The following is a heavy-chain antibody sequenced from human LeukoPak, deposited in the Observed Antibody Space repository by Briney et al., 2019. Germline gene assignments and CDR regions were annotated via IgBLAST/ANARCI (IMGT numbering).Heavy chain of an antibody. CDR2: IKPDGSAQ. V-gene: IGHV3-7*01. CDR3: ANGGTYSSGP. CDR1: GFTVSRDF. Sequence: GGSLRLSCAPSGFTVSRDFMSWVRQAPGKGLEWVATIKPDGSAQYYVDSVKGRFTISRDNAKNSLFLQINSLRAEDTAVYYCANGGTYSSGPWGQGTLVTVSS. D-gene: IGHD3-22*01. J-gene: IGHJ5*02.